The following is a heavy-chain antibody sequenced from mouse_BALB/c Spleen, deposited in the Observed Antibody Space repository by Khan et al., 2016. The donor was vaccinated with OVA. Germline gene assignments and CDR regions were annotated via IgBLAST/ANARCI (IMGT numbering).Heavy chain of an antibody. Sequence: QVQLQQSGAELVKPGASVKLSCKTSGYTFTSYWIQWVKQRPGQGLGWIGEIFPGTGTTYYNEKFQGKATLTIDTSSSTAYMQLSSLTSEDSAVYFCSRGYFGNYECAYWGQGTLVTVSA. CDR3: SRGYFGNYECAY. J-gene: IGHJ3*01. V-gene: IGHV1S132*01. CDR1: GYTFTSYW. CDR2: IFPGTGTT. D-gene: IGHD2-1*01.